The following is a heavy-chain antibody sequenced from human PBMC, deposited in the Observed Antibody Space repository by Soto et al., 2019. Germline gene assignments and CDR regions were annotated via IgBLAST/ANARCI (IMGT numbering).Heavy chain of an antibody. V-gene: IGHV3-30*18. CDR2: ISYDGSNK. J-gene: IGHJ5*02. CDR1: GFTFSSYG. Sequence: GGSLRLSCAASGFTFSSYGMHWARQAPGKGLEWVAVISYDGSNKYYADSVKGRFTISRDNSKNTLYLQMNSLRAEDTAVYYCAKYGSGSYYNWFDPWGQGTLVTVSS. D-gene: IGHD3-10*01. CDR3: AKYGSGSYYNWFDP.